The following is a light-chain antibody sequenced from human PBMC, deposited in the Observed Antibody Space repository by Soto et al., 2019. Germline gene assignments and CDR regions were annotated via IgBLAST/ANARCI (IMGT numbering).Light chain of an antibody. J-gene: IGLJ2*01. Sequence: QSALTQPRSVSGSPGQSVTISCTGTSSDVGGYNYVSWYQQHPGKAPKLMTYDVSQRPSGVPDRFSGSKSGNTASLTISGLQAEDEADYYCCSYAGSYTLVFGGGTKLTVL. V-gene: IGLV2-11*01. CDR2: DVS. CDR3: CSYAGSYTLV. CDR1: SSDVGGYNY.